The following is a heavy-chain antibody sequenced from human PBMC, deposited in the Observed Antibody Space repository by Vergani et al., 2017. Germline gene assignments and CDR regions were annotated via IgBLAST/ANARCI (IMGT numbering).Heavy chain of an antibody. V-gene: IGHV4-4*03. J-gene: IGHJ6*03. Sequence: QVQLQESGPGLVKPPGTLSLTCAVSGDSISSNNCWTWVRQPPGKGLEWIGEICHTEDTKYSPSLKSRVTVSVDESRNLFSLRLNSATAADTAVYYCARDDLWIDFHNYYNHIDVWGKGTTVTVSS. CDR1: GDSISSNNC. CDR2: ICHTEDT. CDR3: ARDDLWIDFHNYYNHIDV. D-gene: IGHD3-3*01.